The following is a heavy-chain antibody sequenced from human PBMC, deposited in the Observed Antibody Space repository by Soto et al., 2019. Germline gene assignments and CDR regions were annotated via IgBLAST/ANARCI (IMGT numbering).Heavy chain of an antibody. CDR3: ARGHEKQWLGGVFDY. CDR1: GYTFTGYY. CDR2: INPNSGGT. J-gene: IGHJ4*02. Sequence: ASVKVSCKASGYTFTGYYMHWVRQAPGQGLEWMGWINPNSGGTHYAQKFQGWVTMTRDTSISTAYMELSSLRSEDTAVYYCARGHEKQWLGGVFDYWGQGTLVTVSS. D-gene: IGHD6-19*01. V-gene: IGHV1-2*04.